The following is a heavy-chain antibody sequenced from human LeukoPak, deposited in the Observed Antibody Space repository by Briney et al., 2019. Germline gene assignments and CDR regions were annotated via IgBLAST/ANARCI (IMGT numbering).Heavy chain of an antibody. J-gene: IGHJ4*02. CDR3: ARGHSDYGTGFDL. Sequence: GGSLRLSCAASGFTFSSFAMSWVRQAPGEGLESVSLISGAGGSTYYADSVKGRFTISRDNSENTLYLQMNSLRADDTAVYYCARGHSDYGTGFDLWGQGTLVIVSS. V-gene: IGHV3-23*01. CDR2: ISGAGGST. D-gene: IGHD4-17*01. CDR1: GFTFSSFA.